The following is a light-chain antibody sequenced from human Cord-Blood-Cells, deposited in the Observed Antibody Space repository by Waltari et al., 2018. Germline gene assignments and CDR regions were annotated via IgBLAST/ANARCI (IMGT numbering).Light chain of an antibody. V-gene: IGLV3-25*03. Sequence: SFTLPHPPSGSVSQGLTATFSGTGAAFPTQYAYWYQQQPGPAPVLVIYTDSERPSGIPDRFSGSSSGTTATLTISGLQAEDEADYYCEASDGSLSDRVFGGGTKLTVL. CDR1: AFPTQY. J-gene: IGLJ3*02. CDR3: EASDGSLSDRV. CDR2: TDS.